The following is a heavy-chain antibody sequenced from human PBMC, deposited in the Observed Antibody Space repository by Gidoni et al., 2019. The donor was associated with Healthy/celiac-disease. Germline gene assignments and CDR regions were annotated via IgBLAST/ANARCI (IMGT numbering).Heavy chain of an antibody. J-gene: IGHJ3*02. CDR1: GSTFSSYS. CDR3: ARDRYSSGWYRVDYAFDI. V-gene: IGHV3-21*01. D-gene: IGHD6-19*01. CDR2: ISSSSSYI. Sequence: DVQLVETGGGLVKPGGSLRLSCAASGSTFSSYSMNWVRQAPGKGLEWVSSISSSSSYIYYDDSVKGRFTISRYNAKNSLYLQMNSLRAEDTAVYYCARDRYSSGWYRVDYAFDIWGQGTMVTVSS.